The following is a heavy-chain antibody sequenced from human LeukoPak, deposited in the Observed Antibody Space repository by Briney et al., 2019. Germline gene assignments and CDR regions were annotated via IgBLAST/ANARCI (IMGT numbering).Heavy chain of an antibody. CDR3: ARVSGGYYVGGYFDY. D-gene: IGHD3-10*01. CDR2: INWNGGST. Sequence: GGSLRLSCAASGLTFDDYGMSWVRQAPGKGLEWVSGINWNGGSTGYADSVKGRFTISRDNAKNSLYLQMNSLRAEDTALYYCARVSGGYYVGGYFDYWGQGTLVTVSS. J-gene: IGHJ4*02. V-gene: IGHV3-20*04. CDR1: GLTFDDYG.